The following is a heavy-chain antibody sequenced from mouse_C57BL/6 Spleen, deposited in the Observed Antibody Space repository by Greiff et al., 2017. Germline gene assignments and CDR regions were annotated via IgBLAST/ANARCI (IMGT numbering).Heavy chain of an antibody. CDR3: TTNDYEGFDY. D-gene: IGHD2-4*01. CDR1: GFNIKDDY. CDR2: IDPENGDT. J-gene: IGHJ2*01. Sequence: LVESGAELVRPGASVKLSCTASGFNIKDDYMHWVKQRPEQGLEWIGWIDPENGDTEYASKFQGKATITADTSSNTAYLQLSSLTSEDTAVYYCTTNDYEGFDYWGQGTTLTVSS. V-gene: IGHV14-4*01.